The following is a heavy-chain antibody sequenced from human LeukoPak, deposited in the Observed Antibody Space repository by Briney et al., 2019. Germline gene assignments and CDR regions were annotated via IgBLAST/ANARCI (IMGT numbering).Heavy chain of an antibody. V-gene: IGHV3-11*01. J-gene: IGHJ6*02. CDR3: ARGYGEQWLGSFLYYYGMDV. CDR1: GFTFSDYY. D-gene: IGHD6-19*01. CDR2: ISSSGSTI. Sequence: GGSLRLSCAASGFTFSDYYMSWIRQAPGKGLEWVSYISSSGSTIYYADSVKGRFTISRDNAKNSLYLQMNSLRAEDTAVYYCARGYGEQWLGSFLYYYGMDVWGQGTTVTVSS.